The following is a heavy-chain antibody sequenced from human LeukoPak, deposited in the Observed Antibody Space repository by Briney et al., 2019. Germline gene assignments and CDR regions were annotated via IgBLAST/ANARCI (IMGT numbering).Heavy chain of an antibody. CDR3: ARLSQIVAFDI. J-gene: IGHJ3*02. V-gene: IGHV4-34*01. Sequence: SETLSLTCAVYGGSFSGYYWSWIRQPPGKGLEWIGEVNHSGSTNYNPSLKSRVTISVDTSKNQFSLKLSSVTAADTAVYYCARLSQIVAFDIWGQGTMVTVSS. D-gene: IGHD6-6*01. CDR2: VNHSGST. CDR1: GGSFSGYY.